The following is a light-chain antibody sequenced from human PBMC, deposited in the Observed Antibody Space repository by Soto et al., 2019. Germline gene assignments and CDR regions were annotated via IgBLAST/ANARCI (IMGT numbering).Light chain of an antibody. CDR2: GAS. CDR1: KSDSSN. CDR3: QQYGSSPWT. J-gene: IGKJ1*01. Sequence: EIVMTQSPATLSVSPGERATLSCRPSKSDSSNLAWYQQKPGQDPRLLIYGASSRATGIPDRLSGSGSETDFTLTISRLEPEDFAVYYCQQYGSSPWTFGQGTKVDIK. V-gene: IGKV3-20*01.